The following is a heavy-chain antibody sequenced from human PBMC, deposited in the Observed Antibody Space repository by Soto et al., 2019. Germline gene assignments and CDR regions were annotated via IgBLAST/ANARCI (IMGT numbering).Heavy chain of an antibody. D-gene: IGHD1-26*01. CDR2: ISGSGFKK. CDR1: GFIFKNFG. CDR3: AKNQGVELVPLATVDWFDP. J-gene: IGHJ5*02. Sequence: WGSLSLSCAASGFIFKNFGMSWVRQAPGKGLEWISSISGSGFKKYYADSVKGRFTISRDNSKSTVYLELNNLSAEDTAVYHCAKNQGVELVPLATVDWFDPWGQGSVVTVSS. V-gene: IGHV3-23*01.